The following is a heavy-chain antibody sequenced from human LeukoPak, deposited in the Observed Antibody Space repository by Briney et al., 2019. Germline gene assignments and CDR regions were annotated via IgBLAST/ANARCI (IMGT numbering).Heavy chain of an antibody. CDR2: ISDGGTRT. J-gene: IGHJ4*02. CDR3: AGGYYDSFGGY. Sequence: GGSLRLSCAASGFTFSTCAMSWVRQAPGEGLEWVSAISDGGTRTYYADAVRGRFTISRDNTKSTLYLQMDSLRAEDTAVYYCAGGYYDSFGGYWGQGTLVTVSS. V-gene: IGHV3-23*01. D-gene: IGHD3-22*01. CDR1: GFTFSTCA.